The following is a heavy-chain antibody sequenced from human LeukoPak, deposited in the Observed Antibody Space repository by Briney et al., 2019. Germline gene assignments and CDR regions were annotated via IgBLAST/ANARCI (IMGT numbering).Heavy chain of an antibody. CDR3: ARDRGWSGYYSD. V-gene: IGHV4-59*01. D-gene: IGHD3-3*01. J-gene: IGHJ4*02. Sequence: PSETLSLTCTVSGGSISSYYWSWIRQPPGKGLEWIGYIYYSGSTNYNPSLESRVTISVDTSKNQFSLKLSSVTAADTAVYYCARDRGWSGYYSDWGQGTLVTVSS. CDR2: IYYSGST. CDR1: GGSISSYY.